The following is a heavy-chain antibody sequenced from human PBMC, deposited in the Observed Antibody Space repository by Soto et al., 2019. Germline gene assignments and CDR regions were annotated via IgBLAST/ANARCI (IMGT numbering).Heavy chain of an antibody. V-gene: IGHV3-30*04. Sequence: QGQLVESGGGVVQPGRSLRLSCVVSGFTFSMYAMHWARQAPGKGLEWVAVTSSDGASKYYADSVKGRFTISRDNSKNTLFLQMKSLRPEDTAVYYCAKDRLPRWDGADVWGQGTTVTVSS. CDR3: AKDRLPRWDGADV. CDR1: GFTFSMYA. J-gene: IGHJ6*02. CDR2: TSSDGASK. D-gene: IGHD1-26*01.